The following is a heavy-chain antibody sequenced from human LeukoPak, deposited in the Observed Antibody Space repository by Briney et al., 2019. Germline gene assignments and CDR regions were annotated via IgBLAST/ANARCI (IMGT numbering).Heavy chain of an antibody. V-gene: IGHV4-34*01. CDR3: ARETKYYGSGSYFDY. Sequence: PSETLSLTCAVYGGTFSGYYWSWLRQPPGKGLEWIGGINHSGGTNYNPSLMIPVTISVDTSKNQFSLKLSSVTAADTAVYYCARETKYYGSGSYFDYWGQGTLVTVSS. CDR1: GGTFSGYY. J-gene: IGHJ4*02. CDR2: INHSGGT. D-gene: IGHD3-10*01.